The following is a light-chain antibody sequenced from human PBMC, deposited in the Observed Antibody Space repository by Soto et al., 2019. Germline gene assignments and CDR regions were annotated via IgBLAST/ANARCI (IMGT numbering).Light chain of an antibody. CDR2: GAS. CDR3: QQYGSSPYT. J-gene: IGKJ2*01. Sequence: EIVLTQSPGTLSLSPGERATLSCRASQSVSSSYLAWYQQKPGQPPRLLIYGASGRATGIPDRFSGSGSGSDFTLTISRLEPEDFAVYYCQQYGSSPYTFGQGTKLEI. V-gene: IGKV3-20*01. CDR1: QSVSSSY.